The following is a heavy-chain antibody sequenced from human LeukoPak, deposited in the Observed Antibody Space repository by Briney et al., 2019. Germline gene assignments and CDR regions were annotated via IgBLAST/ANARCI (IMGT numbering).Heavy chain of an antibody. CDR3: ARGAYGDYNFDY. D-gene: IGHD4-17*01. CDR2: IYYSGST. J-gene: IGHJ4*02. Sequence: SQTLSLTCTVSGGSISSGGYSWSWIRQHPGKGLEWIGYIYYSGSTYYNPSLKSRVTISVDTSKNQFSLKLSSVTAADTAVYYCARGAYGDYNFDYWGQGTLVTVSS. V-gene: IGHV4-30-4*08. CDR1: GGSISSGGYS.